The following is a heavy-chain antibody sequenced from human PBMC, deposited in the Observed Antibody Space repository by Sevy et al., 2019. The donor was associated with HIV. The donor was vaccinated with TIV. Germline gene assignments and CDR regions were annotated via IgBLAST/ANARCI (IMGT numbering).Heavy chain of an antibody. V-gene: IGHV3-72*01. Sequence: GGSLRLSCAASGFTFSDHYVDWVRQAPGKGLEWVGRIRNRPNSYTTEYAASVKGRFTISRDDSRKSVYLKMNSLKTQDSDVYYCVRGPNCGVGGCKQSSPYCLDVWGKGATVTVSS. D-gene: IGHD2-15*01. CDR1: GFTFSDHY. CDR3: VRGPNCGVGGCKQSSPYCLDV. CDR2: IRNRPNSYTT. J-gene: IGHJ6*03.